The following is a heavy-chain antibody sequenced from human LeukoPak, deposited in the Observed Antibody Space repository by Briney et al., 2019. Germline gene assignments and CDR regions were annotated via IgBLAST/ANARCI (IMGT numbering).Heavy chain of an antibody. CDR2: IYYSGST. V-gene: IGHV4-39*01. D-gene: IGHD2/OR15-2a*01. J-gene: IGHJ4*02. CDR1: GGSISSSSYY. Sequence: SETLSLTCTVSGGSISSSSYYWGWIRQPPGKGLEWIGSIYYSGSTYYNPSLKSRVTIFVDTSKNQFSLKLSSVTAADTAVYYCARSPRSNGYYHYWGQGTLVTVSS. CDR3: ARSPRSNGYYHY.